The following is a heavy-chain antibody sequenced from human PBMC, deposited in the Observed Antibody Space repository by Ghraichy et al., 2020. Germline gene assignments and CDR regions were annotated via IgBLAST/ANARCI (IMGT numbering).Heavy chain of an antibody. V-gene: IGHV4-39*01. Sequence: SQTLSLTCTVSGGSISSSSYYWGWIRQPPGKGLEWIGSIYYSGSTYYTPSLKSRVTISVDTSKNQFSLKLSSVTAADTAVYYCATRSRRFDILTGYYFDYWGQGTLVTVSS. D-gene: IGHD3-9*01. CDR3: ATRSRRFDILTGYYFDY. J-gene: IGHJ4*02. CDR2: IYYSGST. CDR1: GGSISSSSYY.